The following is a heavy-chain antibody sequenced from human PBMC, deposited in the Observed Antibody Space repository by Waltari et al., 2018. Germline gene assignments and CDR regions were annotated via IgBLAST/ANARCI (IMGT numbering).Heavy chain of an antibody. CDR1: GFTFSRYA. Sequence: QVQLVESGGGVVQPGRSLRLSCAAYGFTFSRYAMHWVRQAPGKGLEWVAVISYDGSNKYYADSVKGRFTISRDNSKNTLYLQMNSLRAEDTAVYYCARPDYDILGFDPWGQGTLVTVSS. J-gene: IGHJ5*02. CDR2: ISYDGSNK. V-gene: IGHV3-30*01. D-gene: IGHD3-9*01. CDR3: ARPDYDILGFDP.